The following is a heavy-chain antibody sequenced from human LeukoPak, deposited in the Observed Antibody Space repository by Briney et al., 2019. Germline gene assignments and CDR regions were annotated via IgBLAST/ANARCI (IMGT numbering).Heavy chain of an antibody. CDR3: ARYYETDAFDI. D-gene: IGHD3-22*01. V-gene: IGHV4-59*01. CDR1: GGSISSYY. CDR2: IYYSGST. Sequence: SETLSLTCTVSGGSISSYYWSWIRQPPGKGLEWIGYIYYSGSTNYNPSLKSRVTISVDTSKNQFSLKLSSVTAADTAAYYCARYYETDAFDIWGQGTMVTVSS. J-gene: IGHJ3*02.